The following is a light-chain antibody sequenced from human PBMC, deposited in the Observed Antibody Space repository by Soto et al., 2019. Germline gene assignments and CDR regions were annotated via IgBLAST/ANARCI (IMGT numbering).Light chain of an antibody. CDR3: SSYRASSTLDV. Sequence: QSALTQPASVSGSPGQSITISCTGTSSDVGGYNYVSWYQQHPGKAPKLMIYDVSNRPSGVSNRFSGSKSGNTAYLTISGLQAEDEADYYCSSYRASSTLDVFGTGTKLTVL. CDR1: SSDVGGYNY. V-gene: IGLV2-14*01. CDR2: DVS. J-gene: IGLJ1*01.